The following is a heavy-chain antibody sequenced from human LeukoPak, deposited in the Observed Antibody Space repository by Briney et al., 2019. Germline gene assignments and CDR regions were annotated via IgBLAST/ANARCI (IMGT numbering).Heavy chain of an antibody. CDR1: GGSISSHY. V-gene: IGHV4-59*08. Sequence: SETLSLTCTVSGGSISSHYWSWIRQPPGKGLEWIGYIFYTGSTNYNPSLKSRVTISVDTSNNQFSLKLSPVTAADTAVYYCARQWGVYGGSVGGIDYWGQGTLVTVSS. J-gene: IGHJ4*02. D-gene: IGHD5-12*01. CDR2: IFYTGST. CDR3: ARQWGVYGGSVGGIDY.